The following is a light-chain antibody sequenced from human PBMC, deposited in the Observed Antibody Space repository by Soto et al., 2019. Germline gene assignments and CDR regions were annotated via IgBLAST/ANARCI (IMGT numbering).Light chain of an antibody. V-gene: IGKV1-17*01. CDR1: QSIGND. Sequence: DIQMTQAPSSLSASVGDRVTITCRASQSIGNDLGWYQQKPGKAPKRLIYAASTLQNGVPSRFSGSGSGTEFTLTISSLQPEDFATYYCQHHNSYLALTFGGGTKVEIK. CDR3: QHHNSYLALT. CDR2: AAS. J-gene: IGKJ4*01.